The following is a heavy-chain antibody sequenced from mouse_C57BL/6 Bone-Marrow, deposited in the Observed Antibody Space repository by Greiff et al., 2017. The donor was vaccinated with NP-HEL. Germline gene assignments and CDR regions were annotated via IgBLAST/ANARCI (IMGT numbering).Heavy chain of an antibody. J-gene: IGHJ3*01. D-gene: IGHD2-12*01. CDR3: ARLYRFAY. Sequence: EVQLQQSGPELVKPGASVKISCKASGYTFTDYYMHWVKQSHGKSLEWIGAINPNNGVTSYNQKFKGKATLTVDKSSSTAYMELRSLTSEDSAGYCCARLYRFAYWGQGTLVTVSA. V-gene: IGHV1-26*01. CDR2: INPNNGVT. CDR1: GYTFTDYY.